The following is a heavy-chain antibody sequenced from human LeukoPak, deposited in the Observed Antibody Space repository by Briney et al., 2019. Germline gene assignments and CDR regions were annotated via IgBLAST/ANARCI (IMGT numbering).Heavy chain of an antibody. J-gene: IGHJ4*02. CDR2: IYHSGST. V-gene: IGHV4-61*01. D-gene: IGHD2-15*01. CDR3: ARGGCSGGSCREGYFDY. CDR1: GGSVSSGSSY. Sequence: SSETLSLTCTVSGGSVSSGSSYWSWIRQPPGKGLEWIGYIYHSGSTNYNPSLKSRVTISVGTSKNQFSLKLSSVTAADTAVYYCARGGCSGGSCREGYFDYWGQGTLVTVSS.